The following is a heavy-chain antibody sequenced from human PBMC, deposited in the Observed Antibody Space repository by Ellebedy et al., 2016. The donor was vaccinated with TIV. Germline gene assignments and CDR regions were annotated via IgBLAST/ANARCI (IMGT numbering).Heavy chain of an antibody. D-gene: IGHD2-2*02. CDR3: ARGRPSGYGLYTFYLYP. Sequence: MPSETLSLTCTVSGASLKTDYWNWIRRSPGKGLEWIGYISDKQGTDYNTALQSRLTISMDTSKNQFSLKLSSVTAADPAVYYCARGRPSGYGLYTFYLYPWGPGTLVTVSS. CDR1: GASLKTDY. J-gene: IGHJ5*02. V-gene: IGHV4-59*01. CDR2: ISDKQGT.